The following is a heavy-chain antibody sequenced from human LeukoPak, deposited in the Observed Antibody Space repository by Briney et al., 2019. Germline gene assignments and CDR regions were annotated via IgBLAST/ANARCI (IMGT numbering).Heavy chain of an antibody. CDR1: GFTFSSYA. D-gene: IGHD3-10*01. CDR3: ARETYYGSGSYSDFALDY. CDR2: ISGSGRTT. V-gene: IGHV3-23*01. Sequence: PGGSLRLSCAASGFTFSSYAMSWVRQAPGKGLEWVSAISGSGRTTYYADPVKGRFTISRDNSKNTLYLQMNSLRAEDTAVYYCARETYYGSGSYSDFALDYWGQGTLVTVSS. J-gene: IGHJ4*02.